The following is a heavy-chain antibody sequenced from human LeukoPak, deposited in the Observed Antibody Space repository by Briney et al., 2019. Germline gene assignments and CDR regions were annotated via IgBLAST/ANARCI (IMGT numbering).Heavy chain of an antibody. J-gene: IGHJ4*02. CDR1: GGSISSYY. Sequence: SETLSLTCTVSGGSISSYYWNWIRQPPGKGLEWIGYIYYSGSTNYNPSLKSRVTISVDTSKNQFSLKLSSVTAADTAVYYCARGDFWSGYSFDYWGQGTLVTVSS. CDR2: IYYSGST. CDR3: ARGDFWSGYSFDY. V-gene: IGHV4-59*12. D-gene: IGHD3-3*01.